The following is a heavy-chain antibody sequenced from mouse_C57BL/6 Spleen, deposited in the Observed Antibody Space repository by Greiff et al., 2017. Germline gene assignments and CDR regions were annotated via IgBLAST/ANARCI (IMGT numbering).Heavy chain of an antibody. J-gene: IGHJ2*01. CDR1: GYTFTDYE. D-gene: IGHD1-1*01. CDR3: HYGSSQLAFY. CDR2: IDPETGCT. V-gene: IGHV1-15*01. Sequence: QVQLQQSGAELVRPGTSVTLSCKASGYTFTDYEMHWVKQTPGHGLEWIGDIDPETGCTAYNQKFKGKATLTADKSSSTAYMELRSLTSEDSAVXYCHYGSSQLAFYWGQGTTLTVSS.